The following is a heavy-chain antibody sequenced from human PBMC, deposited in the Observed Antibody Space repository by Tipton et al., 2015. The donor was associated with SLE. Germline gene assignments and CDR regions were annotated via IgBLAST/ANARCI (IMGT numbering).Heavy chain of an antibody. D-gene: IGHD2-2*01. CDR1: GGSFNGYY. V-gene: IGHV4-34*01. CDR2: INHSGST. J-gene: IGHJ5*02. CDR3: AGQWVGLHCSTYSCSYVPDWFDP. Sequence: GLVKPSETLSLTCAVYGGSFNGYYWSWIRQPPGKGLEWIGEINHSGSTNYNPSLKSRVTISVDTSKNQFSLRLNSVTAADTAVYYCAGQWVGLHCSTYSCSYVPDWFDPWGQGTLVTVSS.